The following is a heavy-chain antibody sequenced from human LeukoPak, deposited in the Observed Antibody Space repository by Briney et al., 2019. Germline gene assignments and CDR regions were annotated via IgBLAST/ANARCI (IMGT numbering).Heavy chain of an antibody. V-gene: IGHV1-18*01. CDR2: ISAYNDNT. J-gene: IGHJ4*02. Sequence: GASVKVSCKASVYTFTSYGISWVRQAPGQGLEWMAWISAYNDNTNYAQKLQGRVTMTTDTSTSTAYMELRSLRSDDTAVYYCARDDYGDYGATPLDYWGQGTLVTVSS. D-gene: IGHD4-17*01. CDR1: VYTFTSYG. CDR3: ARDDYGDYGATPLDY.